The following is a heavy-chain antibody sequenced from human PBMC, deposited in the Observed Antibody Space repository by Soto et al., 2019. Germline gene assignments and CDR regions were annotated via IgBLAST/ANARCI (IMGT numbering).Heavy chain of an antibody. CDR1: GGSISSSSYY. CDR3: ARHTPRGTTYYYDSSGYYVPQPTYYFDY. J-gene: IGHJ4*02. CDR2: IYYSGST. D-gene: IGHD3-22*01. V-gene: IGHV4-39*01. Sequence: TLSLTCTVSGGSISSSSYYWGWIRQPPGKGLEWIGSIYYSGSTYYNPSLKSRVTISVDTSKNQFSLKLSSVTAADTAVYYCARHTPRGTTYYYDSSGYYVPQPTYYFDYWGQGTLVTVS.